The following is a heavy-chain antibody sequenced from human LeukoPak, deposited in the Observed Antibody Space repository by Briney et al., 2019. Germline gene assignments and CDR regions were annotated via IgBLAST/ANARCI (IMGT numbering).Heavy chain of an antibody. Sequence: SETLSLTCAVYGGSFSGYYWSWIRQPPGKGLEWIGEINHSGSTNYNPSLKSRVTISVDTSKNQFSLKLSSVTAADTAVYYCARHREEVRGVTYYYYYMDVWGKGTTVTISS. V-gene: IGHV4-34*01. CDR1: GGSFSGYY. CDR2: INHSGST. D-gene: IGHD3-10*01. J-gene: IGHJ6*03. CDR3: ARHREEVRGVTYYYYYMDV.